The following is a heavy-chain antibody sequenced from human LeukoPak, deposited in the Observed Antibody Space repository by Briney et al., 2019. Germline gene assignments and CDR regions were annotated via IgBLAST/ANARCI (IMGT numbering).Heavy chain of an antibody. D-gene: IGHD3-22*01. CDR3: ASSYYCDSSGYYYQLDY. V-gene: IGHV4-30-2*01. Sequence: SQTLSLTCAVSGGSISSGGYSWSWIRQPPGKGLEWIGYIYHSGSTYYNPSLKSRVTISVDRSKNQFSLKLSSVTAADTAVYYCASSYYCDSSGYYYQLDYWGQGTLVTVSS. CDR1: GGSISSGGYS. J-gene: IGHJ4*02. CDR2: IYHSGST.